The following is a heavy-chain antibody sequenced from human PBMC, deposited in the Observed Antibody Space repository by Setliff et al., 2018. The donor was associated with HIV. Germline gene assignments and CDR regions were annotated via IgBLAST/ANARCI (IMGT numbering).Heavy chain of an antibody. V-gene: IGHV1-2*02. CDR3: ASDISPDDGYNRLHYFDY. CDR2: VNPNSGGT. J-gene: IGHJ4*02. D-gene: IGHD5-12*01. CDR1: GYTFTGYY. Sequence: GASVKVSCKASGYTFTGYYMHWVRQAPGQGLEWMGWVNPNSGGTNYAQKFQGKVTMTRDTSISTAYMELSRLRSDDTAVYYCASDISPDDGYNRLHYFDYWGQGTLVTVSS.